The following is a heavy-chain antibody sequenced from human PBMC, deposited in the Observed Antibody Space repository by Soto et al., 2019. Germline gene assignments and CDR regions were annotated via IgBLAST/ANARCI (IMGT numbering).Heavy chain of an antibody. CDR3: AKDGTYCSGGSCYRPWSDY. V-gene: IGHV3-23*01. Sequence: GGSLRLSCAASGFTFSSYAMSWVRQAPGKGLEWVSAISGSGGSTYYADSVKGRFTISRDNSKNTLYLQMNSLRAEDTAVYYCAKDGTYCSGGSCYRPWSDYWGQGTLVTVSS. CDR1: GFTFSSYA. J-gene: IGHJ4*02. CDR2: ISGSGGST. D-gene: IGHD2-15*01.